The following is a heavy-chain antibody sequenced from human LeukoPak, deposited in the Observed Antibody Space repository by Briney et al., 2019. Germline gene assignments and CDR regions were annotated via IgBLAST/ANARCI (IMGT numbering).Heavy chain of an antibody. CDR1: GYTFTSYY. CDR2: INPSGGST. CDR3: RITMVRGAPYYFDY. D-gene: IGHD3-10*01. J-gene: IGHJ4*02. Sequence: ASVTVSCTASGYTFTSYYMHWVRQAPGQGLEWMGIINPSGGSTSYAQKFQGRVTMTRDTSTSTVYMELSSLRSEDTAVYYCRITMVRGAPYYFDYWGQGTLVTVSS. V-gene: IGHV1-46*01.